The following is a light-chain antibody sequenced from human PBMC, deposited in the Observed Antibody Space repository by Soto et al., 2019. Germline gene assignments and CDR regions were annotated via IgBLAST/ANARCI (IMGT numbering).Light chain of an antibody. CDR2: DAS. Sequence: DIQMTQSPSTLSASVGDRVTITCRASQSIRSWLAWYQQKLGKAPQLLIYDASNLESGVPSRFSGSGSGTEFTLTISSLQPDDFATYYCQQYDSYSKTFGQGTKVEVK. V-gene: IGKV1-5*01. CDR3: QQYDSYSKT. CDR1: QSIRSW. J-gene: IGKJ1*01.